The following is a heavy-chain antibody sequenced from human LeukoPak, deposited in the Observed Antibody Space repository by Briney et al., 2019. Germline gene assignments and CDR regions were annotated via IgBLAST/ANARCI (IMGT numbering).Heavy chain of an antibody. Sequence: GGSLRLSCAASGFTFSNDGMRWVRQAPGKGLEWVAVIWSDGSDEYYADSVKGRFTISRDNSNNALYLQMNSLRVEDTAVYYCARAPRGKGWRDFWGQGTLVTVSS. D-gene: IGHD6-19*01. CDR3: ARAPRGKGWRDF. CDR1: GFTFSNDG. J-gene: IGHJ4*02. CDR2: IWSDGSDE. V-gene: IGHV3-33*01.